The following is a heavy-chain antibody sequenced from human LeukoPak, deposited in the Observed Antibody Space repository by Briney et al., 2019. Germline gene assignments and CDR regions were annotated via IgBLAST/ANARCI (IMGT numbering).Heavy chain of an antibody. J-gene: IGHJ4*02. CDR1: GGSISSYY. CDR3: ARERSGSYSFGLVDY. D-gene: IGHD1-26*01. CDR2: IYYSGST. Sequence: SETLSLTCTVSGGSISSYYWSWIRQPPGKGLEWIGYIYYSGSTNYSPSLKSRVTISVDTSKNQFSLKLSSVTAADTAVYYCARERSGSYSFGLVDYWGQGTLVTVSS. V-gene: IGHV4-59*12.